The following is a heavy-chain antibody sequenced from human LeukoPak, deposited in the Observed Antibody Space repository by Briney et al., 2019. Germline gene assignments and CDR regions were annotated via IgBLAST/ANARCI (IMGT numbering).Heavy chain of an antibody. CDR1: GYSFTSYY. CDR2: LTPIGGST. CDR3: ARDRYFDY. J-gene: IGHJ4*02. Sequence: ASVKVSCKASGYSFTSYYVHWVRQAPGQGLEWMGILTPIGGSTTYAQKFQGRVTMTRDMSTSTVYMELSSLRSEDTAVYYCARDRYFDYWGQGTLVTVSS. V-gene: IGHV1-46*01.